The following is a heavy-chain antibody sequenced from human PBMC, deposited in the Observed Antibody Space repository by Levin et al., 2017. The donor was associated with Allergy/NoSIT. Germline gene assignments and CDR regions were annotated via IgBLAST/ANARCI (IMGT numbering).Heavy chain of an antibody. CDR2: VNNGGNA. D-gene: IGHD6-19*01. Sequence: LSLTCVGSGFTFSRYAMSWVRQAPGRGLEWVASVNNGGNAYYGDSVKGRFTVSRDNSRNTLDLQMDSLRDDDTALYYCAKDHPSSGWPAFDYWGQGTRVSVSS. CDR1: GFTFSRYA. V-gene: IGHV3-23*01. J-gene: IGHJ4*02. CDR3: AKDHPSSGWPAFDY.